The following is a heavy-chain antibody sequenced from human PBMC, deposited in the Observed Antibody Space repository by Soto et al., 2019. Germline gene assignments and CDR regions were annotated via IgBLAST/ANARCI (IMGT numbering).Heavy chain of an antibody. V-gene: IGHV3-30-3*01. D-gene: IGHD2-15*01. J-gene: IGHJ6*02. CDR3: ARDQVLCSGGSCYARYYYYGMDV. CDR2: ISYDGSNK. CDR1: GFTFSSYA. Sequence: PGGSLRLSCAASGFTFSSYAMHWVRQAPGKGLEWVAVISYDGSNKYYADSVKGRFTISRDNSKNTLYLQMNSLRAEDTAGYYCARDQVLCSGGSCYARYYYYGMDVGGQGTTVTVSS.